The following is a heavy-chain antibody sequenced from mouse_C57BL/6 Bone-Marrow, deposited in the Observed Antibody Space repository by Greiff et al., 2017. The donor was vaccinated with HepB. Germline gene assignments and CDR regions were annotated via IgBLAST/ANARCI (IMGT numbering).Heavy chain of an antibody. D-gene: IGHD2-1*01. J-gene: IGHJ2*01. CDR2: INPNNGGT. V-gene: IGHV1-22*01. CDR1: GYTFTDYN. Sequence: VQLQQSGPELVKPGASVKMSCKASGYTFTDYNMHWVKQSHGKSLEWIGYINPNNGGTSYHQKIKGKTTLTYNKSSSTAYMELRSLTSEDSSLYYCARDGNYEYWGQGTTLTVSS. CDR3: ARDGNYEY.